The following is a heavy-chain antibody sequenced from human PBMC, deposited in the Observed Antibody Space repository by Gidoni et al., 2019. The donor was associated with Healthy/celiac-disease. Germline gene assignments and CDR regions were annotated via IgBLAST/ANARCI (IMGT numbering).Heavy chain of an antibody. J-gene: IGHJ4*02. Sequence: QVQLVQSGAEVKKPGASVKFSCTVSGYTRTELSMHWVRQAPGKGLEWMGGFDPDDCETIYAQKFQGRVTMTEDTSTDTANMELSSLRSEDTAVYYCATDLMGSSSWPRFDYWGQGTLVTVSS. CDR3: ATDLMGSSSWPRFDY. V-gene: IGHV1-24*01. D-gene: IGHD6-13*01. CDR1: GYTRTELS. CDR2: FDPDDCET.